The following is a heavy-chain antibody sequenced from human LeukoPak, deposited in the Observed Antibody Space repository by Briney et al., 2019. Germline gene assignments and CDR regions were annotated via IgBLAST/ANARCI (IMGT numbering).Heavy chain of an antibody. V-gene: IGHV4-59*01. CDR3: ARQSISGSSLSYFDY. CDR2: IYDSGST. D-gene: IGHD3-22*01. J-gene: IGHJ4*02. Sequence: SETLSLTCSVSGGSISTYYWSWIRQPPGKGLEWIGYIYDSGSTNYNPSLKSRVTISVDTSKNQCSLKLSSVTAADTAVYYCARQSISGSSLSYFDYWGQGTLVNVSS. CDR1: GGSISTYY.